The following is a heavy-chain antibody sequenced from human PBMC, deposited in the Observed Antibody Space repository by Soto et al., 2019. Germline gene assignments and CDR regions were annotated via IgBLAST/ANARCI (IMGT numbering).Heavy chain of an antibody. CDR1: GLTFSSYW. V-gene: IGHV3-74*01. CDR3: ARDPSYDFWSGYYYYYGMDV. Sequence: PGGSLRLSCAASGLTFSSYWMHWVRQAPGKGLVWVSRINRDESSTSYADSVKGRFTISRDNAKNTLYLQMNSLRAEDSAVYYCARDPSYDFWSGYYYYYGMDVWGQGTTVPVSS. CDR2: INRDESST. D-gene: IGHD3-3*01. J-gene: IGHJ6*02.